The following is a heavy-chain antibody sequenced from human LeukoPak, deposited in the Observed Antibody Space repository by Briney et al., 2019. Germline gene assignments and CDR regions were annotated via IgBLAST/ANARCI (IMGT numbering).Heavy chain of an antibody. Sequence: PSETLSLTCTVSGGSISGYYWSWIRQPAGKEPEWIGRIYTSGSTNYNPSLKSRVTMSVDTSKNQFSLKLSSVTAADTAVYYCARVKGVPAAGWFDPWGQGTLITVSS. CDR2: IYTSGST. CDR3: ARVKGVPAAGWFDP. CDR1: GGSISGYY. D-gene: IGHD2-2*01. J-gene: IGHJ5*02. V-gene: IGHV4-4*07.